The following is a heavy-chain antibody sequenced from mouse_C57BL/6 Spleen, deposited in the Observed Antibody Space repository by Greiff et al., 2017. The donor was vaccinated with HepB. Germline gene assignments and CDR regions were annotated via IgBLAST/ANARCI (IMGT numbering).Heavy chain of an antibody. V-gene: IGHV5-16*01. Sequence: DVRLVESEGGLVQPGSSMKLSCTASGFTFSDYYMAWVRQVPEKGLEWVANINYDGSSTYYLDSLKSRFIISRDNAKNILYLQMSSLKSEDTATYYCARERYYGSSYRYFDVWGTGTTVTVSS. D-gene: IGHD1-1*01. CDR1: GFTFSDYY. J-gene: IGHJ1*03. CDR3: ARERYYGSSYRYFDV. CDR2: INYDGSST.